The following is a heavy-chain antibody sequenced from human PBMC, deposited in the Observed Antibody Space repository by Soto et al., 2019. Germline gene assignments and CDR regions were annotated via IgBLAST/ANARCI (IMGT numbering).Heavy chain of an antibody. Sequence: SETLSLTCTVSGGSISSYYWSWIRQPPGRGLEWIGYIYYSGSTNYNPSLKSRVTISVDTSKNQFSLKLSSVTAADTAVYYCATTTIVATISFDYWGQGTLVTVSS. CDR1: GGSISSYY. CDR2: IYYSGST. V-gene: IGHV4-59*01. CDR3: ATTTIVATISFDY. D-gene: IGHD5-12*01. J-gene: IGHJ4*02.